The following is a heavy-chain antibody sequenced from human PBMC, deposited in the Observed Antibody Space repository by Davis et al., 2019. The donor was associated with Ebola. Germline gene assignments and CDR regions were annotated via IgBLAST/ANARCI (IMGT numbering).Heavy chain of an antibody. CDR1: GGSFSGYY. Sequence: MPGGSLRLSCAVYGGSFSGYYWSWIRQPPGKGLEWIGEINHSGSTNYNPSLKSRVTISVDTSKNQFSLKLSSVTAADTAVYYCARVRGVRGSYRFDYWGQGTLVTVSS. V-gene: IGHV4-34*01. D-gene: IGHD3-16*02. J-gene: IGHJ4*02. CDR3: ARVRGVRGSYRFDY. CDR2: INHSGST.